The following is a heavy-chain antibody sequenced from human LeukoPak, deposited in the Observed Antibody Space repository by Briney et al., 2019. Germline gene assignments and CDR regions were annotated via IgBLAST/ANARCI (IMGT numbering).Heavy chain of an antibody. Sequence: GRSLRLSCAASGFTFSSYGMHWVRQAPGKGLEWVAVIWYDGSNKYYADSVKGRFTISRDNSKNTLYLQMNSLRAEDTAVYYCAAGGSYYLDYWGQGTLVTVSS. CDR3: AAGGSYYLDY. D-gene: IGHD1-26*01. CDR2: IWYDGSNK. J-gene: IGHJ4*02. V-gene: IGHV3-33*01. CDR1: GFTFSSYG.